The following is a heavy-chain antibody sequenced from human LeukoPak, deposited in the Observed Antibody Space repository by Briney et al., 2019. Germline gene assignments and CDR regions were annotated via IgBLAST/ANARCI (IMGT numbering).Heavy chain of an antibody. V-gene: IGHV3-33*01. CDR3: ARDLNY. J-gene: IGHJ4*02. CDR2: IWYNGSNN. CDR1: VFIFSSYG. Sequence: PGRSLRLSFPSSVFIFSSYGMHWLRQAASKGLEWVAVIWYNGSNNYYADSVKRRLTIYRDNSKNTLHLQMNSLRAEDTALYYCARDLNYWGQGTLVTVSS.